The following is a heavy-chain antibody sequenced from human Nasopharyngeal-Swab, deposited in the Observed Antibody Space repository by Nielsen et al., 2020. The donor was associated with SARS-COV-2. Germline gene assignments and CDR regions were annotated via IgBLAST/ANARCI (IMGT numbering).Heavy chain of an antibody. CDR1: GGSLSGYY. V-gene: IGHV4-34*01. D-gene: IGHD2-2*02. Sequence: SETLSLTCAVYGGSLSGYYWSWIRQPQGKGLEWIGEINHSGSTNYNPSLKSRVTTSVDTSKNQFSLKLSSVTAADTAVYYCARVADCSSTSCYTGEVDYWGQGTLVTVSS. CDR2: INHSGST. CDR3: ARVADCSSTSCYTGEVDY. J-gene: IGHJ4*02.